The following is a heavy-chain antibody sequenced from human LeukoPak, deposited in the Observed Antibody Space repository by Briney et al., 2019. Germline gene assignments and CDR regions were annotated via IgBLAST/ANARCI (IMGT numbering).Heavy chain of an antibody. J-gene: IGHJ5*02. D-gene: IGHD5-18*01. CDR1: GGSSSGYY. V-gene: IGHV4-34*01. CDR2: INHSGST. CDR3: ATQPDAAMVSRWFDP. Sequence: KPSETLSLTCAVYGGSSSGYYWSWIRQPPGKGLEWIGEINHSGSTNYNPSLKSRVTISVDTSKNQFSLKLSSVTAADTAVYYCATQPDAAMVSRWFDPWGQGTLVTVSS.